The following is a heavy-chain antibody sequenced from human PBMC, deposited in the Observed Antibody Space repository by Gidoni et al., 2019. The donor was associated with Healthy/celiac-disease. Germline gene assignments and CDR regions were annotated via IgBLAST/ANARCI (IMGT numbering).Heavy chain of an antibody. CDR3: ARDAPYDFWSGYYRYFDY. Sequence: EVQLVESGGGLVQPGGSLRLSCAAPGFTFSSYRMSWVRQAPGKGLEWVANIKQDGSEKYYVDSVKGRFTISRDNAKNSLYLQMNSLRAEDTAVYYCARDAPYDFWSGYYRYFDYWGQGTLVTVSS. V-gene: IGHV3-7*01. J-gene: IGHJ4*02. CDR2: IKQDGSEK. D-gene: IGHD3-3*01. CDR1: GFTFSSYR.